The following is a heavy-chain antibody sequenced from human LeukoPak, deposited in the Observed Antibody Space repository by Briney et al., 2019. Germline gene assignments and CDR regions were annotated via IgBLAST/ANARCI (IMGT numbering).Heavy chain of an antibody. V-gene: IGHV4-59*01. CDR1: GGSISSYY. CDR3: ARGASIAVAGEGAFDI. Sequence: SETLSLTCTVSGGSISSYYWSWIRQHPGKGLEWIGYIYYSGSTNYSPSLKSRVTISVDTSKNQFSLKLSSVTAADTAVYYCARGASIAVAGEGAFDIWGQGTMVTVSS. CDR2: IYYSGST. D-gene: IGHD6-19*01. J-gene: IGHJ3*02.